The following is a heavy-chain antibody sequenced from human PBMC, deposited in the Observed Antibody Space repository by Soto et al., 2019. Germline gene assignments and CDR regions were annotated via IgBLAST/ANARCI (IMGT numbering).Heavy chain of an antibody. J-gene: IGHJ4*02. Sequence: PVKVSCKASGGTFSSYAISWVRQAPGQGLEWVGWFNPDFGTTNYAQKFQGRVSMTTDKSTNTAYMELGGLRSDDTAVYYCARVRFGDPFDFWGQGTLVTVSS. CDR1: GGTFSSYA. D-gene: IGHD2-21*02. V-gene: IGHV1-69*05. CDR2: FNPDFGTT. CDR3: ARVRFGDPFDF.